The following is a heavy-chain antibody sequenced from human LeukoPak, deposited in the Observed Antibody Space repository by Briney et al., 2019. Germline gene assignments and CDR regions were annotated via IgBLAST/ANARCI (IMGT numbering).Heavy chain of an antibody. CDR1: GDSVSSNSVT. V-gene: IGHV6-1*01. CDR3: ARDASGWYRNDYYYYGMDV. D-gene: IGHD6-19*01. J-gene: IGHJ6*02. CDR2: TYYRSTWYN. Sequence: SQTLSLTCAISGDSVSSNSVTWNWIRQSPSRGLEWLGRTYYRSTWYNDYAVSVRGRITVNPDTSKNQFSLHLNSVTPEDTAVYYCARDASGWYRNDYYYYGMDVWGQGTTVTVSS.